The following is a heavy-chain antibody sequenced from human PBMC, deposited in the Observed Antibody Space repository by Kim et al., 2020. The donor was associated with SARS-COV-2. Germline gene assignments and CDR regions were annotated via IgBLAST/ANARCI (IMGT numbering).Heavy chain of an antibody. CDR3: ARGGGVMVAEAYYDSSGLHLTIPEHDY. CDR2: ISSSSSTI. D-gene: IGHD3-22*01. CDR1: GFTFSSYS. J-gene: IGHJ4*02. V-gene: IGHV3-48*02. Sequence: GGSLRLSCAASGFTFSSYSMNWVRQAPGKGLEWVSYISSSSSTIYYADSVKGRFTISRDNAKNSLYLQMNSLRDEDTAVYYCARGGGVMVAEAYYDSSGLHLTIPEHDYWGQGTLVTVSS.